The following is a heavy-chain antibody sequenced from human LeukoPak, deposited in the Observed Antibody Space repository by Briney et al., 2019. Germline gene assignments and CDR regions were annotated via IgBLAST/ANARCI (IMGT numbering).Heavy chain of an antibody. CDR3: ARSACIQLWTHFYY. V-gene: IGHV6-1*01. CDR2: TYYRSKWYN. D-gene: IGHD5-18*01. J-gene: IGHJ4*02. CDR1: GDSVSSNSAA. Sequence: SQTLSLTCAISGDSVSSNSAACNWIKQSPSRGLEWLRRTYYRSKWYNDYAVSVKSRITINPDTSKNQFSLQLNSVTPEDTAVYYCARSACIQLWTHFYYWGQGTLVAVSA.